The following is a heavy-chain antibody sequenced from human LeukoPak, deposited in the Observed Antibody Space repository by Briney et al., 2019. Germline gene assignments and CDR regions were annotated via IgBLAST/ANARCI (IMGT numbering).Heavy chain of an antibody. J-gene: IGHJ6*03. D-gene: IGHD4-17*01. Sequence: MASETLSLTCTVSGGSISSSSYYWGWIRQPPGKGLEWIGSIYYSGSTYYNPSLKSRVTISVDTSKNQFSLKLSSVTAADTAVYYCARLPVTNYYMDVWGKGTTVTVSS. CDR1: GGSISSSSYY. CDR3: ARLPVTNYYMDV. CDR2: IYYSGST. V-gene: IGHV4-39*07.